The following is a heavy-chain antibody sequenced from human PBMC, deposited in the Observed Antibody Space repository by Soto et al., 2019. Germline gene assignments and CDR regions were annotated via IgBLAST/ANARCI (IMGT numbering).Heavy chain of an antibody. CDR2: INSDGSVS. CDR3: ARGDCVGGTCYSLAGSFYYYMDV. V-gene: IGHV3-74*01. D-gene: IGHD2-15*01. J-gene: IGHJ6*03. CDR1: GFTFSNYW. Sequence: EVQLVESGGGLVQPGGSLRLSCAASGFTFSNYWMYWVRQAPGEGLVWVSRINSDGSVSSYADSVKGRLTISRDTVKNTLYLQMDSLRAEDTAVYYCARGDCVGGTCYSLAGSFYYYMDVWGKGTTVTVFS.